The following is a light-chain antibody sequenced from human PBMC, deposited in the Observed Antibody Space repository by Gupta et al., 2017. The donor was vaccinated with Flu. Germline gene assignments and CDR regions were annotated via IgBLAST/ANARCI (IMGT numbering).Light chain of an antibody. Sequence: LSLGHPSSRSCRTIPCRANKDSYNYLYWFQQKPGQAPRLLIYEASKRDSGVPARFSGSGSGSDFTLTIISVEPEDFGTYYCLQSSLCPRTFGQGTKVEVK. CDR2: EAS. CDR1: PCRANKDSYNY. CDR3: LQSSLCPRT. V-gene: IGKV2-30*01. J-gene: IGKJ1*01.